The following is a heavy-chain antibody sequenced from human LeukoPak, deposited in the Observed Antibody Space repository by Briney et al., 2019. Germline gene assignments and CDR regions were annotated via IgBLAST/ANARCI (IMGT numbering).Heavy chain of an antibody. CDR2: INHSGST. CDR1: GGSFSGYY. CDR3: ARQGGGNTNLDY. Sequence: SETLSLTCAVYGGSFSGYYWSWIRQPPGKGLEWIGEINHSGSTNYNPSLKSRVTISLDTSKNQFSVKLSSVTAADTAVYYCARQGGGNTNLDYWGQGTLVTVSS. D-gene: IGHD4-23*01. J-gene: IGHJ4*02. V-gene: IGHV4-34*01.